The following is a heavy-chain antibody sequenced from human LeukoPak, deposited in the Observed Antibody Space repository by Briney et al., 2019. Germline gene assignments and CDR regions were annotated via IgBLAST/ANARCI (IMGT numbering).Heavy chain of an antibody. CDR1: GGSISSYY. CDR2: IYTSGST. J-gene: IGHJ5*02. Sequence: SETLSITCSVAGGSISSYYGIWIRQPPAKGVELIGSIYTSGSTNYNHSLRSRFTISGDTSKNQFSLKLSSVTAADTAVYYCARRGGDKLNWFDPWGQGTLVTVSS. V-gene: IGHV4-4*09. D-gene: IGHD2-15*01. CDR3: ARRGGDKLNWFDP.